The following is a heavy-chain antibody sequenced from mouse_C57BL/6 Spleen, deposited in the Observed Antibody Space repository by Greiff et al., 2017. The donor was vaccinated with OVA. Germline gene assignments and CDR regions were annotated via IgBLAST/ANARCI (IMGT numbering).Heavy chain of an antibody. CDR2: IWSDGST. J-gene: IGHJ4*01. CDR3: ARQYGKGYYYAMDY. V-gene: IGHV2-6-1*01. CDR1: GFSLTSYG. D-gene: IGHD2-10*02. Sequence: QVQLQQSGPGLVAPSQSLSITCTVSGFSLTSYGVHWVRQPPGKGLEWLVVIWSDGSTTYNSALKSRLSISKDNSKSQVFLKMNSLQTDDTAMYYCARQYGKGYYYAMDYWGQGTSVTVSS.